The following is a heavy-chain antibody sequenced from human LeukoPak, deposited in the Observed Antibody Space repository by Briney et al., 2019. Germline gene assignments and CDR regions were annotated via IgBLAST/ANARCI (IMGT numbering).Heavy chain of an antibody. J-gene: IGHJ5*01. V-gene: IGHV3-23*01. CDR1: GFTFSTYA. Sequence: QPGGSLRLSCAASGFTFSTYAMSWVRQVPAKGLEWVSAISTTTYYADFVEGRCTISRDNHKNTLYLQMNSLRAEDTAVYYCAKPIGPRYGDYHNSCFDSWGQGTLVTVSS. CDR3: AKPIGPRYGDYHNSCFDS. CDR2: ISTTT. D-gene: IGHD4-17*01.